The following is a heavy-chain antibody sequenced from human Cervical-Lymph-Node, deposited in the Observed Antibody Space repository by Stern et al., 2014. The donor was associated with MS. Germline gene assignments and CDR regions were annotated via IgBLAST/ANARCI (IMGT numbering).Heavy chain of an antibody. J-gene: IGHJ6*02. CDR2: MNPNNANT. D-gene: IGHD5-18*01. V-gene: IGHV1-8*01. CDR3: VRGGFSYGYGLDA. Sequence: VPLGESGSQVRKPGASVKVSCQASGYTFINYDIFWVRQATGQGLEWMGWMNPNNANTGHAQKFQGRVTMTRNTSISTAYMELSGLRSDGTAVYYCVRGGFSYGYGLDAWGQGTAVIVSS. CDR1: GYTFINYD.